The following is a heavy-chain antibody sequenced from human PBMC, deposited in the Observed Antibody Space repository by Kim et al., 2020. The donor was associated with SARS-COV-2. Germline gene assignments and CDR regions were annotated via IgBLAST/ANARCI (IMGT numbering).Heavy chain of an antibody. J-gene: IGHJ4*02. CDR3: ARDHREIAVAAGDY. CDR1: GYTFTSYA. D-gene: IGHD6-19*01. CDR2: INAGNGNT. V-gene: IGHV1-3*01. Sequence: ASVKVSCKASGYTFTSYAMHWVRQAPGQRLEWMGWINAGNGNTKYSQKFQGRVTITRDTSASTAYMELSSLRSEDTAVYYCARDHREIAVAAGDYWGQGTLVTVSS.